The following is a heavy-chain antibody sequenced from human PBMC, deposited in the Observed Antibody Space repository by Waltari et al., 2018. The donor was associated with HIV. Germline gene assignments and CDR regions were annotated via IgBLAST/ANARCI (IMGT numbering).Heavy chain of an antibody. Sequence: EVQLVESGGGLVQPGGSLRLPCAASKLPFSSYNMNWVRQAPGKGLEWVSYIHSSSSPIYYADSVKGRFTISRDNAKNSLYLQMNSLRAEDTAVYYCARGGLGGYYYGMDVWGQGTTVTVSS. CDR1: KLPFSSYN. CDR2: IHSSSSPI. CDR3: ARGGLGGYYYGMDV. V-gene: IGHV3-48*01. J-gene: IGHJ6*02. D-gene: IGHD1-26*01.